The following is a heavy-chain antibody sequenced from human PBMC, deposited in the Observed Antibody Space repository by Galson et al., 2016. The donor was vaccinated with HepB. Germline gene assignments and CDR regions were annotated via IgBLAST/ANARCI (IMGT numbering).Heavy chain of an antibody. CDR1: GFTFGTYT. V-gene: IGHV3-9*01. D-gene: IGHD3-10*01. J-gene: IGHJ3*01. CDR2: ISRKSGDM. Sequence: SLRLSCAASGFTFGTYTMHWVRLAPGKGLEWVTGISRKSGDMPYADSVKGRFTISRDNAKNSVYLQMNSVTTEDTALYYCAKEKDSFQVQTPPDAFDVWGQGTMVTVSS. CDR3: AKEKDSFQVQTPPDAFDV.